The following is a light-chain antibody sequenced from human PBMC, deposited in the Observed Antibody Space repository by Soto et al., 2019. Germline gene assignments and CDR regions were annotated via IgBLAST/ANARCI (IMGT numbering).Light chain of an antibody. CDR3: QQSYSILT. Sequence: DIQMTQSPSSLSASVGDRVTITCQASQSISSYLNWYQQKPGKGPKLLIYGASSLESGVPSRFSGSGSGTDFTLTINSLQPEDFATYYCQQSYSILTFGGGTKVDIK. J-gene: IGKJ4*01. CDR1: QSISSY. CDR2: GAS. V-gene: IGKV1-39*01.